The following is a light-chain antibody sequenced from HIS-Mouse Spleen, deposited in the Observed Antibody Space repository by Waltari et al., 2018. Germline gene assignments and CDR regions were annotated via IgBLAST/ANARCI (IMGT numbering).Light chain of an antibody. Sequence: EIVMTQSPATLSVSPGERATLSCRASQSVSSNLAWYQQKPGQAPRLLIYGASTRATGIPARFSGHGSGTEFTLNISSMQSEDFAVYYGQKYNNWPSWTFGQGTKVEIK. CDR3: QKYNNWPSWT. CDR2: GAS. J-gene: IGKJ1*01. CDR1: QSVSSN. V-gene: IGKV3-15*01.